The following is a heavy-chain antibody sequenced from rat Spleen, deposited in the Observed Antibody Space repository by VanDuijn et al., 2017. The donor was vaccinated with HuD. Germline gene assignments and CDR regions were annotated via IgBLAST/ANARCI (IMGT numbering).Heavy chain of an antibody. CDR1: GFTFRDYH. CDR2: ISTGGGST. D-gene: IGHD1-2*01. CDR3: TRDLRYYYSSYGRDY. J-gene: IGHJ2*01. V-gene: IGHV5-27*01. Sequence: EVQLVESGGGLVQPGRSLKLSCAASGFTFRDYHMAWVRQAPTKGLEWVAYISTGGGSTYYRDSVKGRFTISRDNAKSTLYLQMNSLRSEDTATYYCTRDLRYYYSSYGRDYWGQGVMVTVSS.